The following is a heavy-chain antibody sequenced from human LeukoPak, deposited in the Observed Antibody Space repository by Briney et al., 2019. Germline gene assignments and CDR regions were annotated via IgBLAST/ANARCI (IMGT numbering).Heavy chain of an antibody. Sequence: SETLSLTCAVYGESFSAYSWNWIRQSPGKGLEWIGEINHSGSTNYNPSLKSRVTIPVDTSKNQTSKRQFSLKLNSVTAADTAVYYCTRERSTPGINWFDPWGQGTLVTVSS. CDR2: INHSGST. V-gene: IGHV4-34*01. CDR1: GESFSAYS. J-gene: IGHJ5*02. D-gene: IGHD2-2*01. CDR3: TRERSTPGINWFDP.